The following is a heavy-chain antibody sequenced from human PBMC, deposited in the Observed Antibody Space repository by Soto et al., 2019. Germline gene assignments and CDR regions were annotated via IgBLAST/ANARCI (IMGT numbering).Heavy chain of an antibody. CDR1: GGSFSGYY. Sequence: PSETLSLTCAVSGGSFSGYYWNWIRQSPGKGLEWIGEINHSGSTHYNPSLKSRISMSADTSKNQFSLKLNSVTAADTSVYYCARRVLTGYHNYGLDVWGQGTTVTVSS. CDR3: ARRVLTGYHNYGLDV. V-gene: IGHV4-34*01. CDR2: INHSGST. J-gene: IGHJ6*02. D-gene: IGHD6-25*01.